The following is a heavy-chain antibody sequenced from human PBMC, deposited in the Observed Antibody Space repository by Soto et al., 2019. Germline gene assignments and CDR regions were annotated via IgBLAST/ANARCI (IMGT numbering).Heavy chain of an antibody. V-gene: IGHV1-69*13. D-gene: IGHD3-9*01. J-gene: IGHJ6*02. Sequence: SVKVSCTASGGTYSIYAISWVRQAPGQGLEWMGGIIPIFGTANYAQKFQGRVTITADESTSTAYMELSSLRSEDTAVYYCARGTNYDILTGYGYYYYGMDVWGQGTTVTVSS. CDR1: GGTYSIYA. CDR3: ARGTNYDILTGYGYYYYGMDV. CDR2: IIPIFGTA.